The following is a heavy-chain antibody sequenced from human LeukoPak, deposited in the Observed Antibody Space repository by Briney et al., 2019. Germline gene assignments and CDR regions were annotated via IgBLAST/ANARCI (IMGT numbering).Heavy chain of an antibody. J-gene: IGHJ4*02. CDR3: AKRSGDYGDYTTDPGY. D-gene: IGHD4-17*01. CDR1: GFTFSSYG. Sequence: GGSLRLSCAASGFTFSSYGMHWVRQAPGKGLEWVAVISYDGSNKYYADSVKGRFTISRDNSKNTLYLQMNSLRAEDTAVYYCAKRSGDYGDYTTDPGYWGQGTLVTVSS. V-gene: IGHV3-30*18. CDR2: ISYDGSNK.